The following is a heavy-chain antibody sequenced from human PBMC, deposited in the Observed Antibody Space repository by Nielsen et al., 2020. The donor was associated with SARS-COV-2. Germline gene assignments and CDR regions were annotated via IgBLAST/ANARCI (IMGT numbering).Heavy chain of an antibody. CDR3: TKEVVVVITTLCDY. Sequence: GGSLKISCAASGFTFSSYAMSWVRQAPGKGLEWVSAISGSGGSTYYADSVKGRFTISRDNSKNTLYLQMNSLRAEDTAVYYCTKEVVVVITTLCDYWGQGTLVTVSS. V-gene: IGHV3-23*01. CDR1: GFTFSSYA. J-gene: IGHJ4*02. CDR2: ISGSGGST. D-gene: IGHD3-22*01.